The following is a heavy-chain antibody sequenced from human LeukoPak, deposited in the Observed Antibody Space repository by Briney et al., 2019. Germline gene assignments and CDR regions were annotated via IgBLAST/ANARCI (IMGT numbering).Heavy chain of an antibody. CDR1: GFTFDDYA. V-gene: IGHV3-9*01. Sequence: PGGSLRLSCAASGFTFDDYAMHWVRQAPGRGLEWVSGISWNSGSIGYADSVKGRFTISRDNAKNSLYQQMNSLRAEDTALYYCAATSRMGYFDYWGQGTLVTVSS. J-gene: IGHJ4*02. D-gene: IGHD2-8*01. CDR3: AATSRMGYFDY. CDR2: ISWNSGSI.